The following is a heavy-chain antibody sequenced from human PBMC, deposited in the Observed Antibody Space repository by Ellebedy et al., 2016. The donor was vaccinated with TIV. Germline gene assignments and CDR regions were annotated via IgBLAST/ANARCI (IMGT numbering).Heavy chain of an antibody. CDR2: IGSRTNII. V-gene: IGHV3-48*04. CDR1: GFTFRTYNTYS. Sequence: GESLKISCAASGFTFRTYNTYSMNWVRQAPGKGLEWVSYIGSRTNIIYYADSVKGRFTISRDNAKNSLYLQMNSLRVEDTAVYYCARYGTGAVGSYAFDIWGQGTMVTVSS. J-gene: IGHJ3*02. CDR3: ARYGTGAVGSYAFDI. D-gene: IGHD6-13*01.